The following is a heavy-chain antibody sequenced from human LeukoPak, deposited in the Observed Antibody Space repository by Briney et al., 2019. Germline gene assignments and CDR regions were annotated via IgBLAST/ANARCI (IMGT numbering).Heavy chain of an antibody. CDR3: ASWDYDFWSGYYSRGWFDP. D-gene: IGHD3-3*01. V-gene: IGHV4-31*03. CDR2: IYYSGST. Sequence: SETLSLTCTVSGGSISSGGYYWSWIRQRPGKGLEWIVYIYYSGSTYDNPSLKSRVTISVDTSKNQFSLKLSSVTAADTAVYYCASWDYDFWSGYYSRGWFDPWGQGTLVTVSS. CDR1: GGSISSGGYY. J-gene: IGHJ5*02.